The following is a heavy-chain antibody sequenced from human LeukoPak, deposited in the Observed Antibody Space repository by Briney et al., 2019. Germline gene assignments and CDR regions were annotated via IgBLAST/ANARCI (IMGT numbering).Heavy chain of an antibody. D-gene: IGHD2-2*01. Sequence: ASVKVSCKVSGYTLTDLSMHWVRQAPGKGLEWMGGFDPEDGETIYAQKFQGRVTMTEDTSTDTAYMELSSLRSEDTAVYYCATDGSSTSFESWFDPWGQGTLVTVSS. CDR2: FDPEDGET. J-gene: IGHJ5*02. CDR3: ATDGSSTSFESWFDP. V-gene: IGHV1-24*01. CDR1: GYTLTDLS.